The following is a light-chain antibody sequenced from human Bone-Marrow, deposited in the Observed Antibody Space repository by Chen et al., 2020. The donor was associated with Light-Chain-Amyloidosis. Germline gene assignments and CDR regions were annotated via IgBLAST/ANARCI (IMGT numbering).Light chain of an antibody. CDR3: AAWDDSLSGWV. J-gene: IGLJ3*02. V-gene: IGLV1-47*01. Sequence: QSVLTQPPSASGTPGQRVTISCSGSSSNIGSNYVYWYQQLPGTAPKLLIYRNNQRPSGVHDRFSGSKSGTSASLAISGLRSEDEADYYCAAWDDSLSGWVSGGGTKLTVL. CDR1: SSNIGSNY. CDR2: RNN.